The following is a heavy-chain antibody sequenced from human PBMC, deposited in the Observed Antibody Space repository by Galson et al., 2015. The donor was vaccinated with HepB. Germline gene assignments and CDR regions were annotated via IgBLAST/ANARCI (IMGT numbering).Heavy chain of an antibody. CDR1: GFTHYW. D-gene: IGHD7-27*01. V-gene: IGHV3-74*01. CDR2: INSDGSSA. Sequence: SVRLSCEASGFTHYWMHWVRQAPGRGLGWVSRINSDGSSASYADSVKGRFTISRDNAKNTLYLQMNSLRDEDTAVYYCAREGRRTGEVTKAFDMWVQGTMVTFSS. CDR3: AREGRRTGEVTKAFDM. J-gene: IGHJ3*02.